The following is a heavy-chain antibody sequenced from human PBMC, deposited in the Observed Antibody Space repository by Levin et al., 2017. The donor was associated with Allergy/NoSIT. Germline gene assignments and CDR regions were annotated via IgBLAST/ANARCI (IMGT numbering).Heavy chain of an antibody. CDR2: IYYSGST. J-gene: IGHJ6*02. D-gene: IGHD3-22*01. V-gene: IGHV4-61*01. CDR3: ARDGGGSGNSPHYYYYYGMDV. Sequence: SETLSLTCTVSGGSVSSGSYYWSWIRQPPGKGLEWIGYIYYSGSTKYNPSLKSRVTISLDTSKNQFSLKLSSVTAADTAVYYCARDGGGSGNSPHYYYYYGMDVWGQGTTVTASS. CDR1: GGSVSSGSYY.